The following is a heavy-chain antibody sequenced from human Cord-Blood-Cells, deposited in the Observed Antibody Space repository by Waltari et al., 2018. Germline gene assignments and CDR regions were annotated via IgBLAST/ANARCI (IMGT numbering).Heavy chain of an antibody. CDR3: ARGGYSYGYIGPFDY. CDR1: GYTFTGYY. D-gene: IGHD5-18*01. CDR2: RNPNRGGK. J-gene: IGHJ4*02. V-gene: IGHV1-2*02. Sequence: QVQLVQSGAEVKKPGASVKVSCKASGYTFTGYYMHWVRQAPGQGLEWMGWRNPNRGGKNAAQKFQGRVTMTRDTSISTAYMELSRLRSDDTAVYYCARGGYSYGYIGPFDYWGQGTLVTVSS.